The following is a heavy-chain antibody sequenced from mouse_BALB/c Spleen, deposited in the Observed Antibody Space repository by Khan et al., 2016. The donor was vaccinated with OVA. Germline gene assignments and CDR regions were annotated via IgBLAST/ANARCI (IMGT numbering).Heavy chain of an antibody. D-gene: IGHD1-2*01. Sequence: EMELVESGGGLVQPGGSLKLSCAASGFTFSSYGMSWVRQTPDKRLELVATINSNGGSTYYPDSVKGRFTISRDNAKNTLYLQMSSLKSEDTAMYYCARDRNSLLRLRGAMDYWGQGNSVTVSS. CDR2: INSNGGST. CDR3: ARDRNSLLRLRGAMDY. CDR1: GFTFSSYG. J-gene: IGHJ4*01. V-gene: IGHV5-6-3*01.